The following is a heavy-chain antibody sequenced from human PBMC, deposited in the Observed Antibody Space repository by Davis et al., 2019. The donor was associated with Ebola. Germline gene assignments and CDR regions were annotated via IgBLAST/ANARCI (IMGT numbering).Heavy chain of an antibody. V-gene: IGHV4-39*07. J-gene: IGHJ6*02. Sequence: SETLSLTCTVSGASISSRSYYWGWIRQPPGKGLEWVGSFSYGDNTHYYNPSLRSRVTISVDTSRNQFSLRLTSVTAADKAVYYCARGRVRYGMDAWGQGTTVTVSS. CDR2: FSYGDNTH. D-gene: IGHD3-10*01. CDR3: ARGRVRYGMDA. CDR1: GASISSRSYY.